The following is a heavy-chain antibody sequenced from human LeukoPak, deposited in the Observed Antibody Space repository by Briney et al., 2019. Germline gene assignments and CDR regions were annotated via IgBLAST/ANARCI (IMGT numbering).Heavy chain of an antibody. J-gene: IGHJ4*02. Sequence: SETLSLTCTVSGGSISSYYWSWIWQPPGKGLEWIGYIYYSGSTNYNPSLKSRVTISVDTSKNQFSLKLSSVTAADTAVYYCAREKYYDSSGYSFDYWGQGTLVTVSS. CDR2: IYYSGST. CDR1: GGSISSYY. V-gene: IGHV4-59*01. D-gene: IGHD3-22*01. CDR3: AREKYYDSSGYSFDY.